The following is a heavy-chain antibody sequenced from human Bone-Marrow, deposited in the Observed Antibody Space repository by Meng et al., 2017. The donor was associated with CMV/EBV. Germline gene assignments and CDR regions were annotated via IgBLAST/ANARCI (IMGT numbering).Heavy chain of an antibody. Sequence: LSLTCAASGFTFSSNDMHWVRQTTGKGLEWVSAIGTAGDTYYPGSVKGRFTISRENAKNSLYLQMNSLRAEDTAVYYCAREDFWSGYYLNWFDPWGQGTLVTVSS. CDR2: IGTAGDT. D-gene: IGHD3-3*01. CDR1: GFTFSSND. V-gene: IGHV3-13*01. J-gene: IGHJ5*02. CDR3: AREDFWSGYYLNWFDP.